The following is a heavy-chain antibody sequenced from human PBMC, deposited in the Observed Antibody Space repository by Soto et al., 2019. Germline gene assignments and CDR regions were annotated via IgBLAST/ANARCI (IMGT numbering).Heavy chain of an antibody. CDR2: ISSSSSTI. CDR3: ARGGGCSGGSCNLDY. J-gene: IGHJ4*02. V-gene: IGHV3-48*01. Sequence: EVQLVESGGGLVQPGGSLRLSCAASGFTFSSYSMNWVRQAPGKGLEWVSYISSSSSTIYYADSVKGRFTISRDNAKNSLYLQMNSLRVEDTAVYYCARGGGCSGGSCNLDYWGQGTLVTVSS. D-gene: IGHD2-15*01. CDR1: GFTFSSYS.